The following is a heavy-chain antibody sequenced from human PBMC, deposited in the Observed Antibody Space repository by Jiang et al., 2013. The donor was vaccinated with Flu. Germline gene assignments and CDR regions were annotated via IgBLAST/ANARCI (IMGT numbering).Heavy chain of an antibody. CDR3: ARDTYSSSWYYFDY. J-gene: IGHJ4*02. CDR2: IYYSGST. D-gene: IGHD6-13*01. CDR1: GGSISSYY. Sequence: SLTCTVSGGSISSYYWSWIRQPPGKGLEWIGYIYYSGSTNYNPSLKSRVTISVDTSKNQFSLKLSSVTAADTAVYYCARDTYSSSWYYFDYWGQGTLVTVSS. V-gene: IGHV4-59*01.